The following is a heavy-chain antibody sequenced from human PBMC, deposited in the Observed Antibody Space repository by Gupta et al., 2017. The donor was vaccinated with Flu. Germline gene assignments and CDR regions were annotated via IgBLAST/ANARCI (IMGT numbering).Heavy chain of an antibody. V-gene: IGHV3-72*01. CDR3: YRGETGPSPPGRNDC. CDR2: IRNKANSYTT. D-gene: IGHD2-8*02. J-gene: IGHJ4*02. CDR1: GFTFSEHY. Sequence: RLVESGGGLVQPGGSLRLSCVVSGFTFSEHYMDWIRQAPGKGLEWVGRIRNKANSYTTEYAASVKDRFTITRDDSKSSLYLQMNSLKNEDTAVYYCYRGETGPSPPGRNDCWGQGTLGPVSS.